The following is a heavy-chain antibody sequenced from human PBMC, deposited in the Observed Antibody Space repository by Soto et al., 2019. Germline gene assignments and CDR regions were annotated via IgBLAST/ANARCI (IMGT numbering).Heavy chain of an antibody. D-gene: IGHD3-9*01. CDR3: ARDNHDILTGWTGGAFDY. J-gene: IGHJ4*02. CDR1: GYTFTTYG. CDR2: ISAYNGNT. Sequence: QVHLVQSGAEVKKPGASVKVSCKASGYTFTTYGISWVRQAPGQGLECMGWISAYNGNTKYAQKFKGRVTVTTDTSASTAYMELRSLGSDDTAIYYCARDNHDILTGWTGGAFDYWGQGTLVIVSS. V-gene: IGHV1-18*01.